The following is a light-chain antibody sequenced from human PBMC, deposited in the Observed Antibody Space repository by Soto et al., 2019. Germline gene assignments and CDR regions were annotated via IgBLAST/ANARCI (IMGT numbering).Light chain of an antibody. CDR2: DAS. Sequence: ESWLTESEVNRAVSARGGDTVACRASQSVSRYLAWYQQKPGQAPRLLIYDASNRATGIPARFSGSGSGTDFTLTISSLEPEDLAGYYGQQRSNWPAITFGQGTRLEVK. V-gene: IGKV3-11*01. CDR3: QQRSNWPAIT. CDR1: QSVSRY. J-gene: IGKJ5*01.